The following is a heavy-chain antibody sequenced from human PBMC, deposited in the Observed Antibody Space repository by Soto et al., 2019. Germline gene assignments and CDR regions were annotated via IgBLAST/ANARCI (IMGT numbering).Heavy chain of an antibody. CDR3: ARRSIGVGFDAFDI. V-gene: IGHV3-7*01. CDR1: GFTFTSYW. J-gene: IGHJ3*02. D-gene: IGHD3-10*01. CDR2: INRDGSEK. Sequence: GGSLRLSCAASGFTFTSYWMTYVRQAPGKGLEWVASINRDGSEKYYVDSVKGRFTISRDNAKNSLYLQMNSLRAEDTAVYYCARRSIGVGFDAFDIWGQGTMVTVSS.